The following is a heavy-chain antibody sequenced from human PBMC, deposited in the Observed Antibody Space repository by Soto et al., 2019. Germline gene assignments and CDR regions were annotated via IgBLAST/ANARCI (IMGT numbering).Heavy chain of an antibody. CDR1: GFTFSGYW. D-gene: IGHD2-2*03. J-gene: IGHJ4*02. CDR3: ARGGVGSLDY. Sequence: EVQLVESGGGLVRPGGSLRLSCVASGFTFSGYWIHWVRQVPGRGLVWVSHITEHVSPLSYADSVKGRFTISRDNAKNTVYLQMNGLRAEDTAVYYCARGGVGSLDYWGQGTVVTVSS. CDR2: ITEHVSPL. V-gene: IGHV3-74*01.